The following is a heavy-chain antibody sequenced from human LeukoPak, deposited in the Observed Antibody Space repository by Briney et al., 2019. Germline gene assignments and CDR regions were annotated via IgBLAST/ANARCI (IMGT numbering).Heavy chain of an antibody. CDR1: GFTFDDYG. V-gene: IGHV3-20*04. CDR2: INWNGGST. J-gene: IGHJ6*02. Sequence: GGSLRLSCAASGFTFDDYGMSWVRQAPGKGLEWVSGINWNGGSTGYADSVKGRFTISGDNAKNSLYLQMSNLRAEDTAVYFCARGGGLDVWGQGATVTVSS. D-gene: IGHD3-16*01. CDR3: ARGGGLDV.